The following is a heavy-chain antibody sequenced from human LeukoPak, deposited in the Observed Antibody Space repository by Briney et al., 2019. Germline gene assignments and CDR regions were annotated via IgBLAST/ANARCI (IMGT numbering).Heavy chain of an antibody. Sequence: SQTLSLTCTVSGYSISRGYYWGWIRQPPGKGLEWIGSTYHSGSTYYNPSLKSRVTISVDTPKNHSSLKLSSVTAADTGVYYCARSYMSGAFDIWGQGTRVTVSS. D-gene: IGHD5-18*01. CDR1: GYSISRGYY. CDR2: TYHSGST. V-gene: IGHV4-38-2*02. J-gene: IGHJ3*02. CDR3: ARSYMSGAFDI.